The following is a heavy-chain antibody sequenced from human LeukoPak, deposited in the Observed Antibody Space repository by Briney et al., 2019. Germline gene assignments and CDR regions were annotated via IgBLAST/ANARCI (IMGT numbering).Heavy chain of an antibody. D-gene: IGHD1-1*01. CDR3: ARTNWNGRGGGDAFDI. J-gene: IGHJ3*02. CDR2: IKSKTDGGTP. CDR1: GFTFSNAW. Sequence: GGSLRLSCAASGFTFSNAWMSWVRQAPGKGLEWVGRIKSKTDGGTPDYAAPVKGRFTISRDDSKNTLYLQMNSLKTEDTAVYYCARTNWNGRGGGDAFDIWGQGTMVTVSS. V-gene: IGHV3-15*01.